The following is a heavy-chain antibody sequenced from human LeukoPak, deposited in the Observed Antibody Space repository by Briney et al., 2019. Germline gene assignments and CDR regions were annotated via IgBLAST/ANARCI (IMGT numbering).Heavy chain of an antibody. CDR2: IYYNGRT. CDR1: GDSINNNNYY. D-gene: IGHD6-19*01. Sequence: PSETLSLTCTVSGDSINNNNYYWGWIRQPPGRGLEWIGNIYYNGRTYYNPSLKSRVTISVDTSKNQFSLKLSSVTAADTAVYYCARGSGWYYYWGQGTLVTVSS. CDR3: ARGSGWYYY. V-gene: IGHV4-39*07. J-gene: IGHJ4*02.